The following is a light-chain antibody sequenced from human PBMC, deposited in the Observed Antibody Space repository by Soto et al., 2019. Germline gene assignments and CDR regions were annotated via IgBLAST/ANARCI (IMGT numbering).Light chain of an antibody. CDR2: GAS. J-gene: IGKJ4*01. V-gene: IGKV3-15*01. CDR3: QQYNSWPLT. Sequence: EIVMTQSPATLSVSPGERATLSCRASQSVSSNLAWYQQKPGQAPRLLIYGASTRATGISARFSGSGSGTEFTLTISSLQSEDFAVYYCQQYNSWPLTFGGGTKVEIK. CDR1: QSVSSN.